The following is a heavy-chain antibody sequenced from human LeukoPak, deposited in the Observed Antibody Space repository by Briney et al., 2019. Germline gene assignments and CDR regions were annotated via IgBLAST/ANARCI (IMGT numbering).Heavy chain of an antibody. J-gene: IGHJ5*02. CDR3: ARVNAGGIAVAMSFDP. CDR1: GGSISSHY. CDR2: IYYNGST. D-gene: IGHD6-19*01. V-gene: IGHV4-59*11. Sequence: TSETLSLTCTVSGGSISSHYWSWIRQPPGKGLEWIGYIYYNGSTNYNPSLKSRVTISVDTSKNQFSLKLSSVTAADTAVYYCARVNAGGIAVAMSFDPWGQGTLVTVSS.